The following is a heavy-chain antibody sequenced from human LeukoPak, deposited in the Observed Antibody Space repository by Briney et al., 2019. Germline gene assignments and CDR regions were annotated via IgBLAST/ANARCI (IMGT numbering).Heavy chain of an antibody. Sequence: SETLSLTCTVSGGSLSSYYWSWIRQPPGKGLEWIGYIYYSGSTNYNPSLKNRVTISIETSKNQFSLKLSSVTAADTAVYYCARHYGNSGYGFFQHWGQGTLVTASS. CDR3: ARHYGNSGYGFFQH. CDR2: IYYSGST. D-gene: IGHD3-22*01. CDR1: GGSLSSYY. J-gene: IGHJ1*01. V-gene: IGHV4-59*08.